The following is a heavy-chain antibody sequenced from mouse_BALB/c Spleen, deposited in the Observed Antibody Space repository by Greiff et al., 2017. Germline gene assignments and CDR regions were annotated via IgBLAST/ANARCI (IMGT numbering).Heavy chain of an antibody. J-gene: IGHJ4*01. D-gene: IGHD1-1*01. V-gene: IGHV5-9-4*01. Sequence: EVKLVESGGGLVKPGGSLKLSYAASGFTFSSYAMSWVRQSPEKRLEWVAEISSGGSYTYYPDTVTGRFTISRDNAKNTLYLEMSSLRSEDTAMYYCARGDGSRYYAMDYWGQGTSVTVSS. CDR2: ISSGGSYT. CDR3: ARGDGSRYYAMDY. CDR1: GFTFSSYA.